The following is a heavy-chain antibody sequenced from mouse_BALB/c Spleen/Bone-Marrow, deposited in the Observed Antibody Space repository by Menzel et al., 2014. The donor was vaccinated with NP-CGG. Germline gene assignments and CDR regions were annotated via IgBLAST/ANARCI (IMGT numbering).Heavy chain of an antibody. V-gene: IGHV1-9*01. D-gene: IGHD2-2*01. CDR1: GYTFNSYW. CDR3: ARGGYGYLFAY. J-gene: IGHJ3*01. CDR2: ILPGSGST. Sequence: QVQLQQSGAELMKPGASVKESCKATGYTFNSYWIEWVKQRPGHGLEWIGEILPGSGSTNYNEKFKGKATFTTDTSSNTAYMQLSSLTSEDSAVYYCARGGYGYLFAYWAQGTLVTVSA.